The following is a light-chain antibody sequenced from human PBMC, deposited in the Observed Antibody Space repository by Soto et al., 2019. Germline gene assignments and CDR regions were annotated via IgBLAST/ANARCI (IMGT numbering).Light chain of an antibody. CDR1: SSNIGSNP. CDR3: GTWDSSLSVVV. Sequence: QSVLTQPPSASGTPGLRVTFSCSGSSSNIGSNPVSWYQLLPGTAPKLLIYDNKRPSGIPDRFSGSKSGTSATLGITGLQTGDEADYYCGTWDSSLSVVVFGGGTKLTVL. V-gene: IGLV1-51*02. CDR2: DN. J-gene: IGLJ2*01.